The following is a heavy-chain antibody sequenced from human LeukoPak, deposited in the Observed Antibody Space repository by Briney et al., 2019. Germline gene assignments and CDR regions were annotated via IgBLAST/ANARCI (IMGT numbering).Heavy chain of an antibody. CDR3: ARHVRMGNKAKYDY. CDR1: GGSISSYY. Sequence: SETLSLTCTVSGGSISSYYWSWIRQPAGKGLESIGHISTSGSTNYNPSLKSRVTISVDTSKNQFSLKLSSVTAADTAVYYCARHVRMGNKAKYDYWGQGTLVTVSS. CDR2: ISTSGST. J-gene: IGHJ4*02. V-gene: IGHV4-4*07. D-gene: IGHD3-10*02.